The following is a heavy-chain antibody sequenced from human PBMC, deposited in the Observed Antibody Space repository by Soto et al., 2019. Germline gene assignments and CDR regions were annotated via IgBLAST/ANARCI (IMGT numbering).Heavy chain of an antibody. Sequence: QVQLVQSGAEVKKPGASVKVSCKASGYTFTSYDINWVRQATGQVLEWMGWMNPNSGNTGYAQKFQGRVTMTRNTTISTAYMELSILRSEDTAVYYCARQYDDFWSGDRWFDPWGQGTLVTVSS. V-gene: IGHV1-8*01. J-gene: IGHJ5*02. CDR1: GYTFTSYD. CDR2: MNPNSGNT. CDR3: ARQYDDFWSGDRWFDP. D-gene: IGHD3-3*01.